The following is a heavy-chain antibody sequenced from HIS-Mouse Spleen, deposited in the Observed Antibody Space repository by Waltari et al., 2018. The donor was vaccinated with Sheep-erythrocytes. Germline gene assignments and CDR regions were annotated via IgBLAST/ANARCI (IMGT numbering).Heavy chain of an antibody. CDR3: ARGGRRTGFDY. Sequence: SCSGYYWSWIRQPPGKGLEWIGEINHSGSTNYTPSLKSRVTISVDTSKNQFSLKLSSVTAADTAVYYCARGGRRTGFDYWGQGTLVTVSS. CDR2: INHSGST. D-gene: IGHD3-9*01. CDR1: SCSGYY. V-gene: IGHV4-34*01. J-gene: IGHJ4*02.